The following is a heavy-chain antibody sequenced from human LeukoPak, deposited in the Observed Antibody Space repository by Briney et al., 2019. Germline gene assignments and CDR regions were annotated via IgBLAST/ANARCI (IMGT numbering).Heavy chain of an antibody. D-gene: IGHD2-15*01. Sequence: SGGSLRLSCAASGFTFSSYEMHWVRQAPGKGLEWVSYISSSGSTIYYADSVKGRFTISRDNAKNSLYLQMNSLRAEDTAVYYCARGAGYCSGGSCYAEYFQHWGQGTLVTVSS. J-gene: IGHJ1*01. CDR1: GFTFSSYE. CDR2: ISSSGSTI. CDR3: ARGAGYCSGGSCYAEYFQH. V-gene: IGHV3-48*03.